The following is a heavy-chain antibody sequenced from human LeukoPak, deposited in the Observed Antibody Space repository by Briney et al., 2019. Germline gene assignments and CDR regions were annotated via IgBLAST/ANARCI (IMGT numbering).Heavy chain of an antibody. D-gene: IGHD2-15*01. CDR2: IYSGGST. CDR3: ASDSYSPEYFQH. J-gene: IGHJ1*01. Sequence: PGGSLRLSCAAPGFSVSNNYMSWVRQAPGKGLEWVSDIYSGGSTFYADSVKGRFTISRNNSKNTLYLQMNSLRAEDTAVYYCASDSYSPEYFQHWGQGTLVTVSS. CDR1: GFSVSNNY. V-gene: IGHV3-66*01.